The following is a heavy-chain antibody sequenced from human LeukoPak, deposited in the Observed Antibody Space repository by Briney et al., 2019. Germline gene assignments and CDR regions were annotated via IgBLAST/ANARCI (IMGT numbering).Heavy chain of an antibody. CDR1: GFTFSSYG. D-gene: IGHD3-22*01. Sequence: GRSLRLSCAASGFTFSSYGMHWVRQAPGKGLEWVAVISYDGSNKYYADSVKGRFTISRDNSKNTLYLQMNSLRAEDTAVYYCAREKGYDSSGYYSYYFDYWGQGTLVTVSS. CDR2: ISYDGSNK. CDR3: AREKGYDSSGYYSYYFDY. V-gene: IGHV3-30*03. J-gene: IGHJ4*02.